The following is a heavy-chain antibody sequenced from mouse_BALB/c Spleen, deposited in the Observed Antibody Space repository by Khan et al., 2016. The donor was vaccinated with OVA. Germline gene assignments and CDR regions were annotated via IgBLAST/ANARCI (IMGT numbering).Heavy chain of an antibody. J-gene: IGHJ2*01. CDR2: IWAGGST. CDR3: ARLEDI. V-gene: IGHV2-9*02. CDR1: GFSLTSYG. D-gene: IGHD1-3*01. Sequence: QVQLKQSGPGLVAPSQSLSITCTVSGFSLTSYGVHWVRQPPGKGLEWLGVIWAGGSTNNNSALMSRLSTSKDNSKSQAFLTMNSLQTDDTSMYYYARLEDIWGQGTTLTVSS.